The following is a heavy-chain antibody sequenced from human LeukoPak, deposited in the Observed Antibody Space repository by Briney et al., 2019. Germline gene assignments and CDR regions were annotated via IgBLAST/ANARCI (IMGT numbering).Heavy chain of an antibody. CDR3: SRDTALHGRNYAMDV. CDR1: GDSVSSNSVA. D-gene: IGHD5-18*01. V-gene: IGHV6-1*01. Sequence: SQTLSLTCAISGDSVSSNSVAWNWIRQTPSGGLEWLARTYYRSKWYNDYAVSVKSRITINPDTYKNQLSLQLNSVTHEDTAVYFCSRDTALHGRNYAMDVWGQGTTVTVSS. CDR2: TYYRSKWYN. J-gene: IGHJ6*02.